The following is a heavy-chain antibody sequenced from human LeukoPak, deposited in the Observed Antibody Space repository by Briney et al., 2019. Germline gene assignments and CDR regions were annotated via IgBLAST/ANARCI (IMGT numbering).Heavy chain of an antibody. D-gene: IGHD2-15*01. J-gene: IGHJ5*02. CDR2: INPNSGDT. CDR3: ARGPLEYCSGGTCYSGRNWFDP. Sequence: ASVTVSCKASGYIFTGYYMHWVRQAPGQGLEWMGWINPNSGDTNYAQKFQGRVTMTRDTSISTVYMELRRLRYDDTAAYYCARGPLEYCSGGTCYSGRNWFDPWGQGTLVTVSS. V-gene: IGHV1-2*02. CDR1: GYIFTGYY.